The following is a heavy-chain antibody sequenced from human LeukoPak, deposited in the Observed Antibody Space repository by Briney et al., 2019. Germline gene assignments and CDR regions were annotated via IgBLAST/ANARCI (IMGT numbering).Heavy chain of an antibody. V-gene: IGHV4-61*02. Sequence: SETLSLTCSVSGGSISSGSFYWSWIRQPAGKGLEWIGRAYTSGSTNYNPSLKSRVTISVDTSKNQFSLKLTSMTAADTAAYYCARDRRFYFYYYMDVWGKGTTVTVSS. CDR3: ARDRRFYFYYYMDV. CDR1: GGSISSGSFY. D-gene: IGHD3-3*01. J-gene: IGHJ6*03. CDR2: AYTSGST.